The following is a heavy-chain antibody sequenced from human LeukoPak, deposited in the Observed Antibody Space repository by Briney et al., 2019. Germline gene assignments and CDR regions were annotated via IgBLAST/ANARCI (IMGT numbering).Heavy chain of an antibody. V-gene: IGHV3-7*04. Sequence: VGSLRLSCAASGFIFSNYWMSWVRQAPGRGLEWVANIHPEGNGKYHVESVKGRFTISRDNAKNLLFLQMNGLRVEDTAVYYCARGDDFSGDHWGQGTLVTVSS. CDR3: ARGDDFSGDH. CDR2: IHPEGNGK. J-gene: IGHJ4*02. CDR1: GFIFSNYW. D-gene: IGHD1-1*01.